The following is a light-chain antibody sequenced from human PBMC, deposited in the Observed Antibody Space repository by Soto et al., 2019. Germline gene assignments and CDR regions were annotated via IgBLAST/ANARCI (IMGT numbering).Light chain of an antibody. CDR3: QQYNNWPIT. V-gene: IGKV3-15*01. CDR1: QSVSSL. Sequence: EIVMTQSPATLSLSPGERATLSCRASQSVSSLLAWYQQKPGQAPRLLIYGASTRATGVPARFSGSGSGTEFTLTISSLQSEDFAVYYCQQYNNWPITFGQGTRLEIK. J-gene: IGKJ5*01. CDR2: GAS.